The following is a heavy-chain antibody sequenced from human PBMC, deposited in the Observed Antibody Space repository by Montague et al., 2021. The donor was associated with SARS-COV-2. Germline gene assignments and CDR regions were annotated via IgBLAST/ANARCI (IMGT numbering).Heavy chain of an antibody. V-gene: IGHV4-61*05. CDR3: ARHLRVTTVTRYTYPYAMDA. Sequence: SETLSLTCTVSGGSISSCSCYWVWIRQSPGKGRVGVVYIYDSGSTNYNPSLTSRITISVDTSKNQLSLKLTSVTAADTAVYYCARHLRVTTVTRYTYPYAMDAWGQGTPVTVSS. D-gene: IGHD4-11*01. CDR1: GGSISSCSCY. J-gene: IGHJ6*02. CDR2: IYDSGST.